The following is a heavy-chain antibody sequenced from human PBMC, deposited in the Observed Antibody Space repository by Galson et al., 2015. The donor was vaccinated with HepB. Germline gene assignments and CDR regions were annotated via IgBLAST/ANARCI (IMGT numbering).Heavy chain of an antibody. CDR1: GGTFSSYT. Sequence: SVKVSCKASGGTFSSYTISWVRQAPGQGLEWMGRIIPILGIANYAQKFQGRVTITADKSTSTAYMELSSLRSEDTAVYYCASNGASEWWFDPWGQGTLVTVSS. V-gene: IGHV1-69*02. CDR3: ASNGASEWWFDP. CDR2: IIPILGIA. J-gene: IGHJ5*02. D-gene: IGHD3-3*01.